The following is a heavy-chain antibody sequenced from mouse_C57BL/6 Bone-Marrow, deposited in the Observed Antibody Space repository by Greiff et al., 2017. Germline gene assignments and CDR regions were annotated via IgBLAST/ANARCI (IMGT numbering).Heavy chain of an antibody. Sequence: QVQLQQSGAELVKPGASVKMSCKASGYTFTSYWMHWVKQRPGQGLEWIGYINPSSGYTKYNQKFKDKATLTADKSSSTAYMQLSSLTSEDSAVYYCATRSYFDYWGQGTTLTVSS. CDR1: GYTFTSYW. CDR3: ATRSYFDY. V-gene: IGHV1-7*01. J-gene: IGHJ2*01. CDR2: INPSSGYT.